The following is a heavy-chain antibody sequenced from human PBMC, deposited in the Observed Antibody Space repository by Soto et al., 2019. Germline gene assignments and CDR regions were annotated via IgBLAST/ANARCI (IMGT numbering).Heavy chain of an antibody. J-gene: IGHJ4*02. CDR3: ARDRRNSAMVLDY. V-gene: IGHV3-33*01. Sequence: PGGSLRLSCAASGITFNNYGMHWVSQAPGKGLEWVAVIWYDGSNKYYADSVKARFTISRDNSKNTLYLQMNSLRAEDTAVYSCARDRRNSAMVLDYWGQGTLVTVSS. CDR2: IWYDGSNK. CDR1: GITFNNYG. D-gene: IGHD5-18*01.